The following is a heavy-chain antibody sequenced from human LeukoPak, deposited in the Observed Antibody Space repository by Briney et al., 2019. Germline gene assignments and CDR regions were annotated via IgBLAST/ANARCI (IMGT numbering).Heavy chain of an antibody. CDR3: TTPYYYGLGTITPIYYFDY. J-gene: IGHJ4*02. Sequence: PGGSLRLSCAASGFTFSNAWMSWARQAPGKGLEWVGRIKSRTDGGTTDYAAPVKGKFTISRDDSKNTLYLQMNSLNTEDTAVYYCTTPYYYGLGTITPIYYFDYWGQGTLVTVSS. CDR1: GFTFSNAW. V-gene: IGHV3-15*01. D-gene: IGHD3-10*01. CDR2: IKSRTDGGTT.